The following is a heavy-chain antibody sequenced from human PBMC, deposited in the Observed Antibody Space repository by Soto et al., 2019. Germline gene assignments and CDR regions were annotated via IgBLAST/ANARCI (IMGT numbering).Heavy chain of an antibody. J-gene: IGHJ3*02. V-gene: IGHV3-23*01. D-gene: IGHD3-22*01. CDR2: ISGSGGST. CDR1: GFTFSSYA. Sequence: GGSLRLSCAASGFTFSSYAMSWVRQAPGKGLEWVSAISGSGGSTYYADSVKGRFTISRDNSKNTLYLQMNSLRAEDTAVYYCAKGRYYYDSSGYPDDAFAIWGQGTMVTVSS. CDR3: AKGRYYYDSSGYPDDAFAI.